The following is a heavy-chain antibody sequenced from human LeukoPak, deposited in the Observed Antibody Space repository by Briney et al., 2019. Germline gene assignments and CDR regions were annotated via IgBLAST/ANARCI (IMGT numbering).Heavy chain of an antibody. J-gene: IGHJ3*02. CDR3: ARARPLNCGGDCYRSHPSSDAFDI. CDR2: IYYSGST. V-gene: IGHV4-61*05. D-gene: IGHD2-21*02. Sequence: TSETLSLTCTVSGGSISSSSYYWGCIRQPAGKGLECIGYIYYSGSTNYNPSLKSRVTISVDTSKNQFSLKLSSVTAADTAVYYCARARPLNCGGDCYRSHPSSDAFDIWGQGTMVTVSS. CDR1: GGSISSSSYY.